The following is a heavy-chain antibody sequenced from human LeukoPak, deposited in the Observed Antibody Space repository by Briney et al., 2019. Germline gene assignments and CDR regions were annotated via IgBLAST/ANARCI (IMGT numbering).Heavy chain of an antibody. CDR1: GYTFTSYG. D-gene: IGHD3-22*01. CDR3: ARDSITMIVVVIQNDAFDI. J-gene: IGHJ3*02. Sequence: ASVKVSCKASGYTFTSYGISWVRQAPGQGLEWMGWISAYNGNTNYAQKLQGRVTMATDTSTSTAYMELRSLRSDDTAVYYCARDSITMIVVVIQNDAFDIWGQGTMVTVSS. V-gene: IGHV1-18*01. CDR2: ISAYNGNT.